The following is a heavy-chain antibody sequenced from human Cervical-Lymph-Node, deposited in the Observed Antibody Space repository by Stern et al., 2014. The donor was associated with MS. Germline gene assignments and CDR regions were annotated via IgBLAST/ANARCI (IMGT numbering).Heavy chain of an antibody. D-gene: IGHD2-2*01. CDR3: ARDHVVPGVILSNFDY. Sequence: EVQLVESGGGLVQPGGSLRLSCAASGFTFSTYSMNWVRQAPGKGLQWVSYISRTGTTLYYADSVKGRFTISRDNAKNSLYLQSNSLSAEDTSVYYCARDHVVPGVILSNFDYWGQGTLVTVSS. CDR2: ISRTGTTL. CDR1: GFTFSTYS. J-gene: IGHJ4*02. V-gene: IGHV3-48*01.